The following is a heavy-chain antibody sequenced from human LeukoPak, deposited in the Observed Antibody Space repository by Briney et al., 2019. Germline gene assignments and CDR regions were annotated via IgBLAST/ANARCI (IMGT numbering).Heavy chain of an antibody. CDR3: ARQPRLTVTSDFDY. J-gene: IGHJ4*02. CDR2: IYYSGRT. CDR1: GGSISSSSSY. Sequence: SETLSLTCTVSGGSISSSSSYWGWVRQPPGKGLEWIGYIYYSGRTHYNPSLKSRVTISVYTSKNQFSLNLRSVTAADTAVYYCARQPRLTVTSDFDYWGQGTLVTVSS. D-gene: IGHD4-17*01. V-gene: IGHV4-39*01.